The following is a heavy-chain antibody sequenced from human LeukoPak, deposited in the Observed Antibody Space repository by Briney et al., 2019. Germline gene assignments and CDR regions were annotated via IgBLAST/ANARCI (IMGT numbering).Heavy chain of an antibody. CDR2: ISWDGGST. CDR3: AKDYGSGSYLPYYFDY. Sequence: GGSLRLSCAASGFTFDDYAMHWVRQAPGKGLEWVSLISWDGGSTYYADSVKGRFTISRDNSKNSLYLQMNSLRTEDTALYYCAKDYGSGSYLPYYFDYWGQGTLVTVSS. J-gene: IGHJ4*02. D-gene: IGHD3-10*01. CDR1: GFTFDDYA. V-gene: IGHV3-43*01.